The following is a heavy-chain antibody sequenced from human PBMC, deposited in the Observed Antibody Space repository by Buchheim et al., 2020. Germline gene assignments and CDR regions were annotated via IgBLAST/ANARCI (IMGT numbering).Heavy chain of an antibody. J-gene: IGHJ6*03. Sequence: QVQLQQWGAGQLKTSETLSLTCAVYGGSFSGYYWSWIRQPPGKGLEWIGEINHSGSTNYNPYLKSRVTISVDTYKNQFYLKLSSVTDADTAVYYCARARYNYYMDGWGKGNT. CDR2: INHSGST. CDR3: ARARYNYYMDG. V-gene: IGHV4-34*01. CDR1: GGSFSGYY.